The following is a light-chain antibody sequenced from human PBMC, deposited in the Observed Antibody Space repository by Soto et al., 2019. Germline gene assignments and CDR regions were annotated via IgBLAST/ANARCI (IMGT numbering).Light chain of an antibody. Sequence: EIVMTQSPATLAGSPGETVTLSCRASQSLSGNLAWYQQKPGQAPRLLIFRASTRATGVPARFSGRGSGKEFTLTISGLQSEDFAVYYCQQYNNWPPWTFGQGTKVDIK. CDR1: QSLSGN. CDR2: RAS. V-gene: IGKV3-15*01. J-gene: IGKJ1*01. CDR3: QQYNNWPPWT.